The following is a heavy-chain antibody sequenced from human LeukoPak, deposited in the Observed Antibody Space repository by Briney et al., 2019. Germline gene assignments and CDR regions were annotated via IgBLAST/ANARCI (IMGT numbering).Heavy chain of an antibody. D-gene: IGHD5-18*01. Sequence: ASVKVSCKASGGTFSSYAIRWVRQAPGQGLEWMGGIIPIFGTANYAQKFQGRVTITTDESTSTAYMELSSLRSEDTAMYYCASKRARDTAIVSYYYYYMDVWGKGTTVTVSS. J-gene: IGHJ6*03. CDR3: ASKRARDTAIVSYYYYYMDV. CDR2: IIPIFGTA. V-gene: IGHV1-69*05. CDR1: GGTFSSYA.